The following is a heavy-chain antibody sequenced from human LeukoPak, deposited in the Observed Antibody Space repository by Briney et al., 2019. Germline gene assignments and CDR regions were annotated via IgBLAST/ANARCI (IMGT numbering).Heavy chain of an antibody. CDR2: INQSGDT. D-gene: IGHD3-22*01. Sequence: PSETLSLTCAVYGGSFSGYYWNWIRQPPGKGLEWIGEINQSGDTNYNPSLKGRVTISVDTSKNQFSLKLSSVTAADTAVYYCARGGRPMDYYDSSGSQFDYWGQGTLVTVSS. J-gene: IGHJ4*02. V-gene: IGHV4-34*01. CDR1: GGSFSGYY. CDR3: ARGGRPMDYYDSSGSQFDY.